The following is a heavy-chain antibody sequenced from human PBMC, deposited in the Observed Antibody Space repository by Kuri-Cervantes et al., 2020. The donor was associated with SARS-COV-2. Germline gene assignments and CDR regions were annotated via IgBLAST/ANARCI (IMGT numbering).Heavy chain of an antibody. CDR1: GFTFSSYW. Sequence: GESLKISCAASGFTFSSYWMSWVRQAPGKGLEWVANIKQDGCEKYYVDSVKGRFTISRDNAKNSLYLQMNSLRAEDTAVYYCARVGSSSWYFDYWGQGTLVTVSS. J-gene: IGHJ4*02. CDR3: ARVGSSSWYFDY. D-gene: IGHD6-13*01. V-gene: IGHV3-7*01. CDR2: IKQDGCEK.